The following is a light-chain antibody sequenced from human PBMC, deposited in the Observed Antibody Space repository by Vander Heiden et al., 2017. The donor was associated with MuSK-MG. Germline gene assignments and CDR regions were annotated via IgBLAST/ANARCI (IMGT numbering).Light chain of an antibody. J-gene: IGLJ1*01. CDR1: SSNIGAGYD. V-gene: IGLV1-40*01. CDR3: QSYDSSLSGYV. Sequence: QSVLTPPPSVSGAPGQRVTISCTGGSSNIGAGYDVHWYQQLPGTAPKLLIYGNSNRPSGVPDRFSGSKSGTSASLAITGRQAEDEADYYGQSYDSSLSGYVFGTGTTVTVL. CDR2: GNS.